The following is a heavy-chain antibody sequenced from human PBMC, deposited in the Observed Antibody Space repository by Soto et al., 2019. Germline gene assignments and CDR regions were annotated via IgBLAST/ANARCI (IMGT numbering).Heavy chain of an antibody. Sequence: GGSLRLSCAASGFTFSSYGMHWVRQAPGKGLEWVAVISYDGSNKYYADSVKGRFTISRDNSKNTLYLQMNSLRAEDTAVYYCAGGPIITGTTWGQGTLVTVSS. CDR1: GFTFSSYG. CDR3: AGGPIITGTT. V-gene: IGHV3-30*03. D-gene: IGHD1-7*01. CDR2: ISYDGSNK. J-gene: IGHJ5*02.